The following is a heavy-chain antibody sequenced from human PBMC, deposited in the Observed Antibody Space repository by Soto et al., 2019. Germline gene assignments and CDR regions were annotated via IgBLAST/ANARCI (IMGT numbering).Heavy chain of an antibody. J-gene: IGHJ4*02. V-gene: IGHV4-34*01. CDR3: ARATFHDSSPY. Sequence: PAESLCLNGAVYVGSLSVYYWGWIRQPPGKGLDLIGEINHSGSTNYNPSLKSRVTISVDTSKNQFSLKLSSVTAADTAVYYCARATFHDSSPYWGQGTLVTVSS. CDR2: INHSGST. D-gene: IGHD3-22*01. CDR1: VGSLSVYY.